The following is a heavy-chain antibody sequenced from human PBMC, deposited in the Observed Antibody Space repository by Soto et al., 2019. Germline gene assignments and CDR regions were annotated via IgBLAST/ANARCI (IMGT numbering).Heavy chain of an antibody. J-gene: IGHJ6*02. D-gene: IGHD4-4*01. Sequence: GGSLRLSCAASGFTFSSYAMHWVRQAPGKGLEWVAVISYDGSNKYYADSVKGRFTISRDNSKNTLYLQMNSLRAEDTAVYYCASSYSNKYYYYGMDVWGQGTTVTVSS. CDR1: GFTFSSYA. V-gene: IGHV3-30-3*01. CDR3: ASSYSNKYYYYGMDV. CDR2: ISYDGSNK.